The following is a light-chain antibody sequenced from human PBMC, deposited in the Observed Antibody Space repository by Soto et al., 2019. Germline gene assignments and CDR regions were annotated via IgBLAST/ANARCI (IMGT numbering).Light chain of an antibody. V-gene: IGLV2-14*01. J-gene: IGLJ1*01. CDR2: DVS. CDR3: SSYTSSSTLFYV. Sequence: PELNHPASGTGVPVQWSPISCTETSSDVGGYNYVSWYQQHPGKAPKLMIYDVSNRPSGVSNRFSGSKSGNTASLTISGLQAEDEADYYCSSYTSSSTLFYVFGTGTKVTVL. CDR1: SSDVGGYNY.